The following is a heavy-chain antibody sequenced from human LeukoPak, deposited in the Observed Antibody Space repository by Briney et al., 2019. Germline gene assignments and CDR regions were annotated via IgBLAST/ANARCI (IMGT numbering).Heavy chain of an antibody. CDR3: ARRRAEGGSNGHYNWFDP. J-gene: IGHJ5*02. V-gene: IGHV4-59*08. D-gene: IGHD6-13*01. CDR2: IYFSGTT. CDR1: GDSINAYY. Sequence: SETLSLTCTVSGDSINAYYWGWIRQPPGKGLEWIGYIYFSGTTKYNPSLESRVTISVDTSKNQFSLKLGSVTAADTAVYYCARRRAEGGSNGHYNWFDPWGQGILVTVSS.